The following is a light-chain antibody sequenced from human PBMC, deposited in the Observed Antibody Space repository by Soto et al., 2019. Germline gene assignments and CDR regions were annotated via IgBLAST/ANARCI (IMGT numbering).Light chain of an antibody. CDR2: GAT. V-gene: IGKV1-27*01. CDR3: QKYKNAPFT. CDR1: QGISNF. J-gene: IGKJ3*01. Sequence: DIQMTQSPSSLSASVGDRVTITCRASQGISNFLAWYQQKPGKVPKLLIYGATTLQSGVPSRFSGSGSGTDFTLTITSLQSEDFATYYCQKYKNAPFTFGPGAKVDV.